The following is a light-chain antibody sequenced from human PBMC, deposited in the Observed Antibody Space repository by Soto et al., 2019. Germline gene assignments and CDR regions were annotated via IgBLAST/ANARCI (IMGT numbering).Light chain of an antibody. V-gene: IGKV3-11*01. Sequence: PGERATLSCRASQSVSSYLAWYQQKPGQAPRLLIYDASNRATGIPARFRGSGSGTDFTLTISSLEPEDFAVYYCQQRSNWPPITFGQGTRLEIK. J-gene: IGKJ5*01. CDR3: QQRSNWPPIT. CDR1: QSVSSY. CDR2: DAS.